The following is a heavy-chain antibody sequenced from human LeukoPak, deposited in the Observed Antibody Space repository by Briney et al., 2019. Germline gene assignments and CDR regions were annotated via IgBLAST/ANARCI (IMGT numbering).Heavy chain of an antibody. D-gene: IGHD3/OR15-3a*01. CDR1: GYTFTSYG. Sequence: VASVKVSCKASGYTFTSYGISWVRQAPGQGLEWMGWISAYNGNTNYAQKLQGRVTMTTDTSASTAYMELRSLRSDDTAVYYCARRDAIGLGPHYYYYYMDVWGKGTTVTVSS. CDR3: ARRDAIGLGPHYYYYYMDV. V-gene: IGHV1-18*01. CDR2: ISAYNGNT. J-gene: IGHJ6*03.